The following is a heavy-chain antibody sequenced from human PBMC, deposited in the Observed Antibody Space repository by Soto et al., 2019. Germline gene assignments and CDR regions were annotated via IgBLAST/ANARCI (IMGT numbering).Heavy chain of an antibody. CDR3: ARLHGYCISSSCQGHDPMDA. CDR2: IYYSGST. D-gene: IGHD2-2*01. V-gene: IGHV4-39*01. J-gene: IGHJ6*02. CDR1: SAPVSSSTYT. Sequence: SETLSLTCTVSSAPVSSSTYTWGWIRQPPGKGLEWIGSIYYSGSTYYNPSLNSRVTVSVDTSKNQFSLKVTSVTAADTAVYYCARLHGYCISSSCQGHDPMDAWGQGTTVT.